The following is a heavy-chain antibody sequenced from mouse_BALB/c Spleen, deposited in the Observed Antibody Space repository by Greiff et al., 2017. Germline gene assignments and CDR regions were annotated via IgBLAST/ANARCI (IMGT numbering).Heavy chain of an antibody. J-gene: IGHJ2*01. D-gene: IGHD4-1*01. CDR1: GYTFTSYW. V-gene: IGHV1-7*01. Sequence: QVQLQQSGAELAKPGASVKMSCKASGYTFTSYWMHWVKQRPGQGLEWIGYINPSTGYTEYNQKFKDKATLTADKSSSTAYMQLSSLTSEDSAVYYCASHGTGGYFDGWGEGTARTVSS. CDR2: INPSTGYT. CDR3: ASHGTGGYFDG.